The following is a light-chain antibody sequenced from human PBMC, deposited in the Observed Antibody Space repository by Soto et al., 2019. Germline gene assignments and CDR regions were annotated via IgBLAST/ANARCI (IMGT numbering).Light chain of an antibody. CDR2: LGS. V-gene: IGKV2-28*01. Sequence: DIVMTQSPLSLPVTPGEPASISCRSSQSLLHSTGYNCLDWYLQKPGQSPQVLIYLGSNGASGVPDRFSGCGSGTDFALKISRVEAEDVGVSYCMQALQTLAFGQGTHWRL. J-gene: IGKJ5*01. CDR1: QSLLHSTGYNC. CDR3: MQALQTLA.